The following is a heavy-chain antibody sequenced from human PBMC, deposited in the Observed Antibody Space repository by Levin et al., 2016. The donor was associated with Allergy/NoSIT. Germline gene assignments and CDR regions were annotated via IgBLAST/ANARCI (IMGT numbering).Heavy chain of an antibody. CDR2: IYYSGST. CDR3: ARVHFDWLPRFDP. J-gene: IGHJ5*02. Sequence: SETLSLTCTVSGGSISSSSYYWGWIRQPPGKGLEWIGSIYYSGSTYYNPSLKSRVTISVDTSKNQFSLKLSSVTAADTAVYYCARVHFDWLPRFDPWGQGTLVTVSS. CDR1: GGSISSSSYY. V-gene: IGHV4-39*01. D-gene: IGHD3-9*01.